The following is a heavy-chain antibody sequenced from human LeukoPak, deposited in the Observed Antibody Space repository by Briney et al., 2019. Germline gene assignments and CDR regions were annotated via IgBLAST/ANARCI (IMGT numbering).Heavy chain of an antibody. V-gene: IGHV3-48*03. CDR1: GFTFSSYE. D-gene: IGHD3-10*01. CDR3: ARMVRVHWGWFDP. J-gene: IGHJ5*02. Sequence: GGSLRLSCAASGFTFSSYEMNWVRQAPGKGLEWVSYISSSGSTIYYADSVKGRFTISRDNAKNSLYLQMNSLRAEDTAVYYCARMVRVHWGWFDPWGQGTLVTVSS. CDR2: ISSSGSTI.